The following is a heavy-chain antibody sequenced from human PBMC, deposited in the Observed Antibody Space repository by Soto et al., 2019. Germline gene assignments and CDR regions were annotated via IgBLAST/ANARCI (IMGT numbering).Heavy chain of an antibody. CDR3: ARKYYDSSGYDFDY. Sequence: ASVTVSCKASGYTFPSYVISWVRQAPGQGLEWMGWISAYNGNTNYAQKLQGRVTMTTDTSTSTAYMELRSLRSDDTAVYYCARKYYDSSGYDFDYWGQGTLVTVSS. CDR2: ISAYNGNT. CDR1: GYTFPSYV. D-gene: IGHD3-22*01. J-gene: IGHJ4*02. V-gene: IGHV1-18*04.